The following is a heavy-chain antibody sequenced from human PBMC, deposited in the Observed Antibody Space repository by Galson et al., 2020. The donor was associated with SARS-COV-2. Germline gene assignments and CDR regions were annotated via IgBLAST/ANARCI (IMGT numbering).Heavy chain of an antibody. D-gene: IGHD6-13*01. CDR2: INQSGNT. J-gene: IGHJ4*02. V-gene: IGHV4-34*01. CDR1: GASLSGYY. Sequence: SETLSLTCAVSGASLSGYYWNWIRQPPGKGLEWIGEINQSGNTNYNPSLRSRVTISVDTSKNQFSLKLTSVTAADTAFYYCARVASAAGISGGFDYWGQGALVTVSS. CDR3: ARVASAAGISGGFDY.